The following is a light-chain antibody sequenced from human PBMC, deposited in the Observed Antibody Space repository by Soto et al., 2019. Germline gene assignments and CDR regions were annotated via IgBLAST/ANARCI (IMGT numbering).Light chain of an antibody. CDR2: DVT. CDR3: SSFTTSGTIV. V-gene: IGLV2-14*03. CDR1: SSDVGGYDY. Sequence: QSALTQPASVSGSPGQSITISCTGSSSDVGGYDYVSWYQQQPDKAPQLVIFDVTNRPSGVSHRFSASKSGSTASLTISGLQAEDEADYYCSSFTTSGTIVFGGGTKVTVL. J-gene: IGLJ2*01.